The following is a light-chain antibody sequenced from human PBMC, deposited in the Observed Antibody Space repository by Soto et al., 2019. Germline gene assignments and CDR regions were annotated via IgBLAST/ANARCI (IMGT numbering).Light chain of an antibody. Sequence: IQMTQSPSSLSASVGDRVSITCRASQSIVSYLNWYQQIPGKAPKLLIYSSSTLQSGVPSRFSGSGSGTDFTLTISSLQPADFATYYCQQSYSAPYTFGQGTNLEIK. J-gene: IGKJ2*01. CDR1: QSIVSY. CDR2: SSS. V-gene: IGKV1-39*01. CDR3: QQSYSAPYT.